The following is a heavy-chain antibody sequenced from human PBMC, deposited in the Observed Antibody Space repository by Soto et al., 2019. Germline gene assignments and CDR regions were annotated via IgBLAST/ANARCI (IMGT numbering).Heavy chain of an antibody. CDR2: INHSGST. D-gene: IGHD5-18*01. CDR3: ARKQLWSPWPSMGDFDY. J-gene: IGHJ4*02. V-gene: IGHV4-34*01. CDR1: GGSFSGYY. Sequence: QVQLQQWGAGLLKPSETLSLTCAVYGGSFSGYYWSWIRQPPGKGLEWIGEINHSGSTNYNPSLKSRVTISVDTSKNQFSLKLSSVTAADTAVYYCARKQLWSPWPSMGDFDYWGQGTLVTVSS.